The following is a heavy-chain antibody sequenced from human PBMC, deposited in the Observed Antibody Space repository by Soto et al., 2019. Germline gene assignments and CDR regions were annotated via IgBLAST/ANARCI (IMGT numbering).Heavy chain of an antibody. V-gene: IGHV4-59*01. J-gene: IGHJ4*02. CDR1: GGSISSYY. CDR3: ARDNGYSYGYTLDH. D-gene: IGHD5-18*01. Sequence: SETLSLTCTVSGGSISSYYWSWIRQPPGKGLEWIGYIYYSGSTNYNPSLKSRVTISVDTSKNQFSLKLSSVTAADTAVYYCARDNGYSYGYTLDHWGQRPLVTVS. CDR2: IYYSGST.